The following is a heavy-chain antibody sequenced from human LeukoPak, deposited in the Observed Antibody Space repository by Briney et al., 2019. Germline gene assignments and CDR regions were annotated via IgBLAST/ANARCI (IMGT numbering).Heavy chain of an antibody. CDR2: ISSSGSTI. CDR1: GFTFSDYY. V-gene: IGHV3-11*04. CDR3: ATSEDVSSVYRSLNY. J-gene: IGHJ4*02. D-gene: IGHD3-22*01. Sequence: GTSLRLSCAASGFTFSDYYMSWIRQAPGKGLEWVSYISSSGSTIYYADSVKGRFTISRDNAKNSLYLQMNSLRAEDTAVYYCATSEDVSSVYRSLNYWGQGTLVTVSS.